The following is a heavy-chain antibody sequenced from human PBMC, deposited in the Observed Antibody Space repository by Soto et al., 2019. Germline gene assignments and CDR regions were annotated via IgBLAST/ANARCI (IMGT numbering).Heavy chain of an antibody. CDR3: AATGGNCFGLDV. V-gene: IGHV1-18*01. D-gene: IGHD2-21*01. CDR2: ISGYNGNT. CDR1: DNTFTHYG. Sequence: QVRLVQSGSEVKKLGASVKVSCKSSDNTFTHYGINWVRQAPGQGLEWMGWISGYNGNTKYAQKFQDRVTMTADTSTRTAFMEVRSLTSDDTGVYFCAATGGNCFGLDVWGQGTTVTVSS. J-gene: IGHJ6*02.